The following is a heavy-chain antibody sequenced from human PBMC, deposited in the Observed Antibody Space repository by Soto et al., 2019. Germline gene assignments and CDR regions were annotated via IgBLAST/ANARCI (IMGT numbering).Heavy chain of an antibody. V-gene: IGHV4-4*02. CDR2: IYHSGST. CDR1: SGSISSSNW. Sequence: QVQLQESGPGLVKPSGTLSLTCAVSSGSISSSNWWSWVRQPPGKGLEWIGEIYHSGSTNYNPSLKSPVTRSVDKSKNQFSLKLSSVTAADTAVYYCASTSWDYGSGSLRNRVDYWGQGTLVTVSS. J-gene: IGHJ4*02. CDR3: ASTSWDYGSGSLRNRVDY. D-gene: IGHD3-10*01.